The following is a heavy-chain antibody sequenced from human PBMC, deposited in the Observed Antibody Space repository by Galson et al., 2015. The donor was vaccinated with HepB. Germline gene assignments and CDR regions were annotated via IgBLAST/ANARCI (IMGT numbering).Heavy chain of an antibody. Sequence: SVKVSCKVSGYTLTELSMHWVRQAPGKGLEWMGGFDPEDGETIYAQKFQGRVTMTEDTSTDTAYMELSSLRSEDTAVYYCATVSGTTGNFDYWGQGTLVTVAS. J-gene: IGHJ4*02. CDR1: GYTLTELS. V-gene: IGHV1-24*01. CDR3: ATVSGTTGNFDY. D-gene: IGHD4-17*01. CDR2: FDPEDGET.